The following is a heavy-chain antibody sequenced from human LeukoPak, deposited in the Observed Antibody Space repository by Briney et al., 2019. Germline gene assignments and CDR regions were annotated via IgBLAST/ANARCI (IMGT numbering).Heavy chain of an antibody. V-gene: IGHV1-18*01. CDR3: ARKRRPTYCGGDCYSGSYLDY. Sequence: GASMTVSCMASAYTFISYGINWVRQPPGQGIEWMGGVSAYSGNTIYAQKFQGTVTMTTDTSTSTAYMELRSLKSDDTAVYYCARKRRPTYCGGDCYSGSYLDYWGQGTLVTVFS. D-gene: IGHD2-21*01. J-gene: IGHJ4*02. CDR1: AYTFISYG. CDR2: VSAYSGNT.